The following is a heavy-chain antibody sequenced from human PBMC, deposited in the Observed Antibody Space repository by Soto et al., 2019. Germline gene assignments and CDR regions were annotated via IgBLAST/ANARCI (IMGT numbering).Heavy chain of an antibody. V-gene: IGHV1-46*01. CDR1: GYTFTSYY. CDR3: APSYGSGYRAFDY. D-gene: IGHD3-10*01. Sequence: ASVKVSCKAFGYTFTSYYMHWVRQAPGQGLEWMGIINPSGGSTSYAQKFQGRVTMTRDTSTSTVYMELRSLRSEDTAMYYCAPSYGSGYRAFDYWGQGALVTVSS. CDR2: INPSGGST. J-gene: IGHJ4*02.